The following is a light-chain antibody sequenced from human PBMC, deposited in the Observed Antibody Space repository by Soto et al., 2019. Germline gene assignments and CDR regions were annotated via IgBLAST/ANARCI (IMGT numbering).Light chain of an antibody. CDR2: DVS. J-gene: IGLJ1*01. Sequence: SLAQPAPLSGSPGQPVTLPCTGKRRDVGGYNYVSWYQQHPGKAPKLMIYDVSNRPSGVSNRFSGSKSGNTASLTISGLQAEDEDDYYCSSYKSSSTYVFGTGTKVTVL. CDR1: RRDVGGYNY. CDR3: SSYKSSSTYV. V-gene: IGLV2-14*01.